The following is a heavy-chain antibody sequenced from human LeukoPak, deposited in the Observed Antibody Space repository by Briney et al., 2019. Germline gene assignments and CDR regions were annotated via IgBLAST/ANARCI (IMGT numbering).Heavy chain of an antibody. J-gene: IGHJ4*02. Sequence: ASVKVSCKASCYTFTSYGISWVRQAPGQGLEWMGWISAYNGNTNYAQKLQGRVTITRNTSISTAYMELSSLRSEDTAVYYCARGRRAHPVDYWGQGTLVTVSS. CDR3: ARGRRAHPVDY. CDR1: CYTFTSYG. CDR2: ISAYNGNT. V-gene: IGHV1-18*01.